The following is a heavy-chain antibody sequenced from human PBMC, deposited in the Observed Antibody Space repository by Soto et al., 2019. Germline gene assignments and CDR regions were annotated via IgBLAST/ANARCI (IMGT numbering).Heavy chain of an antibody. CDR3: ARVAYQSLDP. CDR2: INPNDEGT. V-gene: IGHV1-46*04. Sequence: GASVKVSCKASGYTLTNYHMHWVRQAPGQGLEWMGIINPNDEGTLYAQRLQGRVSMTRDTSTSAVYMELSSLRSEDSAVYYCARVAYQSLDPWGQGTLATVSS. J-gene: IGHJ5*02. D-gene: IGHD3-16*01. CDR1: GYTLTNYH.